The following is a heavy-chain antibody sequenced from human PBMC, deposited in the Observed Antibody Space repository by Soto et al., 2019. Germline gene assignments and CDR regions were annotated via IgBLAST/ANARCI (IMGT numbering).Heavy chain of an antibody. D-gene: IGHD4-17*01. V-gene: IGHV4-39*01. CDR1: GGSMRSTGNY. J-gene: IGHJ4*02. CDR3: ARHFMTTVTEYYFAD. CDR2: IDYSGST. Sequence: AETLCLTCAVSGGSMRSTGNYWVWIGQRPGKGLGWVGGIDYSGSTFDNPSLKSRVTTSVDASKSQFSLRLSSVAATDTAGYYCARHFMTTVTEYYFADWGQGTLVTV.